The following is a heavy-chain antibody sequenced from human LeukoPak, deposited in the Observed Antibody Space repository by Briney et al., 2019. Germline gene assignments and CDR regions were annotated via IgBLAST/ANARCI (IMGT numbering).Heavy chain of an antibody. V-gene: IGHV4-34*01. CDR3: ASYAKDIVVLPAASIYWYFDL. CDR2: INHSGST. D-gene: IGHD2-2*01. Sequence: SETLSLTCAVYGGSFSGYYWSWIRQPPGKGLEWIGEINHSGSTNYNPSLKSRVTISVDTSKNQFSLKLSSVTAADTAVYYCASYAKDIVVLPAASIYWYFDLWGRGTLATVSS. CDR1: GGSFSGYY. J-gene: IGHJ2*01.